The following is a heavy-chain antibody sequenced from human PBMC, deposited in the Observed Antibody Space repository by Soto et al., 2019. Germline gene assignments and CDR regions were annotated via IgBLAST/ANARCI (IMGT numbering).Heavy chain of an antibody. D-gene: IGHD3-3*01. CDR2: ISYHGNNQ. CDR3: AKDLALGFWSGNYYFDH. Sequence: QPGGSLRLSCAASGFTFKNNGMHWVRQAPGKGLEWVAIISYHGNNQFYADSVKGLFTISRDNSNNTLYLEMNSLRPEDTAVYYCAKDLALGFWSGNYYFDHWGQGTLVTVSS. CDR1: GFTFKNNG. J-gene: IGHJ4*02. V-gene: IGHV3-30*18.